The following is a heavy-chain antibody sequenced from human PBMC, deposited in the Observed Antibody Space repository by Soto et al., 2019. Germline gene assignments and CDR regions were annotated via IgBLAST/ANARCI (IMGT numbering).Heavy chain of an antibody. Sequence: EVQLVESGGGLVQPGGSLRLSCAVSGFIFSDYWRTWVRQAPGKGLEWVATISPEGSEKYYVDSLKGRFTISRDNAKNSLYLQMISLRAEDTALYYCARARIDYWGRGTLITVSS. CDR2: ISPEGSEK. CDR3: ARARIDY. V-gene: IGHV3-7*03. CDR1: GFIFSDYW. J-gene: IGHJ4*02.